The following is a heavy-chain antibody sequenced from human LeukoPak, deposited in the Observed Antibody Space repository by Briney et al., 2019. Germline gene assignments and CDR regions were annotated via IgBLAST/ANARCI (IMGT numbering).Heavy chain of an antibody. CDR3: ARLSGTFGTTSRIFDY. D-gene: IGHD1-1*01. CDR1: GFSFVTYA. V-gene: IGHV3-23*01. J-gene: IGHJ4*02. Sequence: PGGSLRLSCAASGFSFVTYAMIWVRRTPGKGLEWVSAISGGGDATYYTDFVKGRFTISRDNSQSTLYLRLNRLRAEDTAVYYCARLSGTFGTTSRIFDYWGQGVLVTVSS. CDR2: ISGGGDAT.